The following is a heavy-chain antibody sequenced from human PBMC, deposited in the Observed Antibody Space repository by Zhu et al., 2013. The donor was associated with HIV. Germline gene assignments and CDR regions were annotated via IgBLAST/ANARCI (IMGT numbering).Heavy chain of an antibody. CDR1: GGTFSSYA. CDR2: IIPIFGTA. Sequence: QVQLVQSGAEVKKPGSSVKVSCKASGGTFSSYAISWVRQAPGQGLEWMGGIIPIFGTANYAQKFQGRVTITADESTSTAYMELSSLRSEDTAVYYCARVRRVSGSHRPSVGFVGTNYFDYWGQGTLVTVSS. CDR3: ARVRRVSGSHRPSVGFVGTNYFDY. D-gene: IGHD1-26*01. V-gene: IGHV1-69*01. J-gene: IGHJ4*02.